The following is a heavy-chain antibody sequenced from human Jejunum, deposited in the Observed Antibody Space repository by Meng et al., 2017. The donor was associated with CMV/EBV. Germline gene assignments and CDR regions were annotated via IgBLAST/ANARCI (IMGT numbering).Heavy chain of an antibody. CDR3: ARRWFGELLSYYFDH. V-gene: IGHV3-7*01. CDR1: GFAFSNFW. J-gene: IGHJ4*02. Sequence: GFAFSNFWMSWVRQAPGKGLEWVADIKHDGSEKYYVDSVKGRLTISRDNTKNSLHLQMNSLRAEDTAVYYCARRWFGELLSYYFDHWGQGTLVTVSS. CDR2: IKHDGSEK. D-gene: IGHD3-10*01.